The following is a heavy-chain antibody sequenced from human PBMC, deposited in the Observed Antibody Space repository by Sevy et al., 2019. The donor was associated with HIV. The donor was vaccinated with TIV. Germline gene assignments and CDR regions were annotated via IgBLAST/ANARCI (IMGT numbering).Heavy chain of an antibody. D-gene: IGHD3-3*01. Sequence: GGSLRLSCAASGFTFSNAWMSWVRQAPGKGLEWVGHIKSKTDGGATGYAAPEKGRFTISRDDSKNTLYLQMNSLKTEDTAVYYCTTEGIFGVVIRDYWGQGTLVTVSS. CDR2: IKSKTDGGAT. CDR3: TTEGIFGVVIRDY. CDR1: GFTFSNAW. J-gene: IGHJ4*02. V-gene: IGHV3-15*07.